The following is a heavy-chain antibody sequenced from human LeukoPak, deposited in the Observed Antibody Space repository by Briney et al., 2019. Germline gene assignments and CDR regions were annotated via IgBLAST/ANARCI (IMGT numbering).Heavy chain of an antibody. CDR1: GFTFSSYA. CDR2: ISYDGSNK. D-gene: IGHD1-26*01. Sequence: GGSLRLSCAASGFTFSSYAMHWVRQAPGKGLEWVAVISYDGSNKYYADSVKGRFTISRDNSKNTLYLQMNSLRAEDTAVYYCARDRIVGALVYYFDYWGQGTLVTVSS. CDR3: ARDRIVGALVYYFDY. J-gene: IGHJ4*02. V-gene: IGHV3-30-3*01.